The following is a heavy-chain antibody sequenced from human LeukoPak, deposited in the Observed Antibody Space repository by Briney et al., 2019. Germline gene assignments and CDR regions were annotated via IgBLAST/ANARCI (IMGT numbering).Heavy chain of an antibody. CDR3: AKGYVAVANNWFDP. D-gene: IGHD6-19*01. J-gene: IGHJ5*02. CDR1: GFTLSTYA. V-gene: IGHV3-23*01. CDR2: ISASGDSS. Sequence: PGGSLRLSCTASGFTLSTYAVNWVRQAPGKGLEWVSSISASGDSSDYTDSVKGRFTISRDNSKNTLYLQMNSLRAEDTAVYYCAKGYVAVANNWFDPWGQGTLVTVSS.